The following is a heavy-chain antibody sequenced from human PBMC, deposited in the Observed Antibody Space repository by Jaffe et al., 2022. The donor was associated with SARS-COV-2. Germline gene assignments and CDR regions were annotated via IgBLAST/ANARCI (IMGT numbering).Heavy chain of an antibody. Sequence: QVQLVESGGGVLQPGRSLRLSCAASGFIFRNYGMHWVRQAPGKGLEWVAVISYDGSNKYYGDSVKGRFFISRDNSNSTVYLEMDSLRSEDTAVYYCAKDGSDYVTGWEGKLDVWGQGTTVIVSS. D-gene: IGHD4-17*01. CDR2: ISYDGSNK. J-gene: IGHJ6*02. CDR1: GFIFRNYG. V-gene: IGHV3-30*18. CDR3: AKDGSDYVTGWEGKLDV.